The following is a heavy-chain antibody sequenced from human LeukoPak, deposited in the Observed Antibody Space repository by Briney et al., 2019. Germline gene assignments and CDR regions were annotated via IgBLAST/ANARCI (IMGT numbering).Heavy chain of an antibody. CDR3: ARSRTSSPYDKNLNF. CDR2: ISSRINYI. CDR1: GFTFSSYT. J-gene: IGHJ4*02. V-gene: IGHV3-21*01. Sequence: GGSLRLSCAASGFTFSSYTMSWVREAPGKGLEWVASISSRINYIYHADSIKGRFTISRDDAQNSVYLQMNSLKDEDTAVYYCARSRTSSPYDKNLNFWGQGTLVIVSS. D-gene: IGHD1-14*01.